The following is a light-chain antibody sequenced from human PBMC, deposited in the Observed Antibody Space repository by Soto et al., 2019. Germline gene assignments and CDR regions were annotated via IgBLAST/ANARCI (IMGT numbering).Light chain of an antibody. CDR1: SSNIGAGYD. CDR3: QSYDSSLSGPV. V-gene: IGLV1-40*01. CDR2: GNS. J-gene: IGLJ2*01. Sequence: VLTQPPSVSGAPGQRVTISCTGSSSNIGAGYDVHWYQQLPGTAPKLLIYGNSNRPSGVPDRFSGSKSGTSASLAITGLQAEDEADYYCQSYDSSLSGPVFGGGTKLTVL.